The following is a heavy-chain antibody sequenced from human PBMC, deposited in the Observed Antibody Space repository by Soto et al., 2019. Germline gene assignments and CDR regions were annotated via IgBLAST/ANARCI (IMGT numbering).Heavy chain of an antibody. CDR3: ARDEGGIVVVVAATGAFDI. V-gene: IGHV1-3*01. CDR2: INAGNGNT. Sequence: GASVKVSCKASGYTFTSYAMHWVRQAPGQSLEWMGWINAGNGNTKYSQKFQGRVTITRDTSASTAYMELSSLRSEDTAVYYCARDEGGIVVVVAATGAFDIWGQGTMVTVSS. D-gene: IGHD2-15*01. CDR1: GYTFTSYA. J-gene: IGHJ3*02.